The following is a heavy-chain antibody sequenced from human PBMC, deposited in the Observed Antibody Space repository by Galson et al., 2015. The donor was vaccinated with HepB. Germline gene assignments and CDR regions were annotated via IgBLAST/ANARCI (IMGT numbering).Heavy chain of an antibody. D-gene: IGHD3-10*01. J-gene: IGHJ2*01. CDR1: GGTFSSYA. V-gene: IGHV1-69*13. CDR2: IIPIFGTA. Sequence: SVKVSCKASGGTFSSYAISWVRQAPGQGLEWMGGIIPIFGTANYAQKFQGRVTITADESTSTAYMELSSLRSEDTAVYYCARPAKVRGVIITGYFDLWGRGTLVTVSS. CDR3: ARPAKVRGVIITGYFDL.